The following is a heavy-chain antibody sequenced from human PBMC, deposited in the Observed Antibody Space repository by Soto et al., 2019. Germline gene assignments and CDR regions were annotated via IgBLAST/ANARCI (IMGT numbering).Heavy chain of an antibody. D-gene: IGHD3-16*01. J-gene: IGHJ6*02. CDR3: ARGWGSYYYGMDV. V-gene: IGHV1-69*06. Sequence: QVQLVQSGAEVKKPGSSVKVSCKASGGTFSSYAISWVRQAPGQGLEWMGRIIPIFGTANYAQKFQGRVTITAAKSTATAYMELNSLRSGDTAVYYCARGWGSYYYGMDVWGRGTTDTVSS. CDR2: IIPIFGTA. CDR1: GGTFSSYA.